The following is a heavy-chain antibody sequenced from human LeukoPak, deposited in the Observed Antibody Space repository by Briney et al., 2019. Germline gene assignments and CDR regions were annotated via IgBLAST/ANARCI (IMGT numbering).Heavy chain of an antibody. CDR1: GGSISSGSYY. CDR2: IYTSGST. D-gene: IGHD2-2*02. CDR3: ARANRPGYCSSTSCYTDY. J-gene: IGHJ4*02. Sequence: SQTLSLTCTVSGGSISSGSYYWSWIRQPAGTGLEWIGRIYTSGSTNYNPSLKSRVTISVDTSKNQFSLKLSSVTAADTAVYYCARANRPGYCSSTSCYTDYWGQGTLVTVPS. V-gene: IGHV4-61*02.